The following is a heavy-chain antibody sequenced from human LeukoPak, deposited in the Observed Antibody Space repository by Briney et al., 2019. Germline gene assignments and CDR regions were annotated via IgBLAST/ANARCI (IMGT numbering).Heavy chain of an antibody. CDR2: ISSSSSYI. V-gene: IGHV3-21*01. D-gene: IGHD3-16*02. J-gene: IGHJ4*02. CDR1: GFTFSSYS. CDR3: ASFAPDNYVWGSYRSPSIDY. Sequence: KPGGSLRLSCAASGFTFSSYSMNWVRQAPGKGLEWVSSISSSSSYIYYADSVKGRFTISRGNAKNSLYLQMNSLRAEDTAVYYCASFAPDNYVWGSYRSPSIDYWGQGTLVTVSS.